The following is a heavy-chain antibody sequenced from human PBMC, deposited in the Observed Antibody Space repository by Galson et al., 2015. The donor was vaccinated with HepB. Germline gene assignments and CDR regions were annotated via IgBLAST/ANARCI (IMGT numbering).Heavy chain of an antibody. D-gene: IGHD3-9*01. V-gene: IGHV3-9*01. Sequence: SLRLSCAASGFTFNNSAMHWVRQRLGTGLEWVSGISWNSGIIACADPVKGRFTISRANPKKSLYLEMHSLRAEDTALYYCAKDTGSGYNYDILTQILEVGAFHVWGPGTLVIVSS. CDR2: ISWNSGII. CDR3: AKDTGSGYNYDILTQILEVGAFHV. J-gene: IGHJ3*01. CDR1: GFTFNNSA.